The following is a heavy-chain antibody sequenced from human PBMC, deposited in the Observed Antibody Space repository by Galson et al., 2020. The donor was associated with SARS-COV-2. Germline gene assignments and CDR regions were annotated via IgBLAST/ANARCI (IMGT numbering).Heavy chain of an antibody. Sequence: TGGSLRLSCAASGFTFSSYAMSWVRQAPGKGLEWVSAISGSGGSTYYADSVKGRFTISRDNSKNTLYLQMNSLRAEDTAVYYCAGVGEYYDSLTGYYTPFYFDYWGQGTLVTVSS. CDR1: GFTFSSYA. J-gene: IGHJ4*02. CDR2: ISGSGGST. D-gene: IGHD3-9*01. CDR3: AGVGEYYDSLTGYYTPFYFDY. V-gene: IGHV3-23*01.